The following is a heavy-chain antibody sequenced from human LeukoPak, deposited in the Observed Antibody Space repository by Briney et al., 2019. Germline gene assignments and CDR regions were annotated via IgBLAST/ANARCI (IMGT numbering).Heavy chain of an antibody. Sequence: PGGSLRLSCAASGFTFSTYEMNWVRQAPGKGLEWVSYISSRGSTIHYTDSVKGRFTISRDNAKNSLYLQMNSLRAEDTALYYCARARQGSIDYWGQGTLVTVSS. V-gene: IGHV3-48*03. CDR2: ISSRGSTI. J-gene: IGHJ4*02. CDR1: GFTFSTYE. CDR3: ARARQGSIDY.